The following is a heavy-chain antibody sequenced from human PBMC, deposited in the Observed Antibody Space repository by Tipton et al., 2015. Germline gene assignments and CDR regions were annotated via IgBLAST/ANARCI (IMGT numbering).Heavy chain of an antibody. V-gene: IGHV4-31*03. Sequence: TLSLTCSVSLGSITSGGYYWSWIRHVPGKGLEWIGYIHYNGRSFYKSSLKSRVTISVDTSKNHFSVNLRSVTAADTAVYYCAKAVVVSGVHTRFDVWGQGTLVTVSS. CDR2: IHYNGRS. CDR1: LGSITSGGYY. CDR3: AKAVVVSGVHTRFDV. D-gene: IGHD2-21*02. J-gene: IGHJ5*02.